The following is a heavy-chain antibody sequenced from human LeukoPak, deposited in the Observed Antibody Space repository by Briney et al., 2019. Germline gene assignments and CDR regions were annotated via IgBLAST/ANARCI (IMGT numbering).Heavy chain of an antibody. CDR2: ISIYNGNT. CDR1: TYTFTTYG. Sequence: ASVKVSCTGSTYTFTTYGIIWVRQAPGQGLEWMGWISIYNGNTNYAQKVQGRVTMTRDTSTSTVYMELSSLRSEDTAVYYCARYGHRNDDAFDIWGQGTMVTVSS. J-gene: IGHJ3*02. CDR3: ARYGHRNDDAFDI. V-gene: IGHV1-18*01. D-gene: IGHD4-17*01.